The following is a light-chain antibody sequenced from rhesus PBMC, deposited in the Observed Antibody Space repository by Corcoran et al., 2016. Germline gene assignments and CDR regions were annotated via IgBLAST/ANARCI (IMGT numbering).Light chain of an antibody. Sequence: DIQMTQSPSSLSASVGDRVTITCRASQGISNWLAWYQQKPGKAPKILIYGVSNLETGVPSRFSGSGSGTDFTLTISCLQPEDIATYSCQQHDSSPYSFGQGTKVEIK. J-gene: IGKJ2*01. CDR1: QGISNW. V-gene: IGKV1-69*01. CDR2: GVS. CDR3: QQHDSSPYS.